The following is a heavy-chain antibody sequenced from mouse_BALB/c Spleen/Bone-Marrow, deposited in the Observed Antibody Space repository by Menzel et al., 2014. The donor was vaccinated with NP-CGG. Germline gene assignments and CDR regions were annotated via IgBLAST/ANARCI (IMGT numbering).Heavy chain of an antibody. CDR1: GFTFSDYY. CDR3: ARQDYSYYYAMDY. J-gene: IGHJ4*01. V-gene: IGHV5-12*02. D-gene: IGHD2-13*01. CDR2: ISKGGGST. Sequence: EVQGVESGGGLVQPGGSLKLSCATSGFTFSDYYMYWVRQTPEKRLEWVAYISKGGGSTYYPDTVKGRFTISRDNAKNTLYLQMSRLKSEDTAMYYCARQDYSYYYAMDYWGQGTSVTVSS.